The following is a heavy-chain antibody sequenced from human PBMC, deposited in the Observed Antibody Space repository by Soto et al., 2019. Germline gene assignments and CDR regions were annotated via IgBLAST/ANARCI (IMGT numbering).Heavy chain of an antibody. CDR3: ATSYGSGSAHFDS. CDR2: IIPMLGMS. V-gene: IGHV1-69*02. J-gene: IGHJ4*02. CDR1: GDTFSRFT. D-gene: IGHD3-10*01. Sequence: QVQLVQSGAEVTKPGSSVTVSCTASGDTFSRFTLSWVRQAPGQGLEWMGRIIPMLGMSNSALKFQGRVTITADKSTNKVYMYLNSLRSDDTAVYYCATSYGSGSAHFDSWGQGTLVTVSS.